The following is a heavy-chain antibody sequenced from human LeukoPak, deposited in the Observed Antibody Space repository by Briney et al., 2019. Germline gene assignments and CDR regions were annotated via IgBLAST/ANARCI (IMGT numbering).Heavy chain of an antibody. J-gene: IGHJ6*04. Sequence: PSETLSLTCAVYGGSFSGYYWSWIRQPPGKGLEWIREINHSGSTNYNPSLKSRVTISVDTPKNQFSLKLSSVTAADTAVYYCARGLRGNYGSGSRYYYGMDVWGKGTTVTVSS. CDR2: INHSGST. CDR1: GGSFSGYY. D-gene: IGHD3-10*01. CDR3: ARGLRGNYGSGSRYYYGMDV. V-gene: IGHV4-34*01.